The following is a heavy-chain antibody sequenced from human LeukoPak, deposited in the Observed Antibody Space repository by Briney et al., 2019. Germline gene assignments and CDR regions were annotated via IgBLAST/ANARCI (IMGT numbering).Heavy chain of an antibody. D-gene: IGHD2-8*01. CDR1: GFTFSSYA. V-gene: IGHV3-30-3*01. Sequence: GGSLRLSCAASGFTFSSYAMHWVRQAPGKGLEWVAVISYDGSNKYYADSVKGRFTISRDNSKNTLYLQMNSLRAEDTAVYFCAMEKYCTPNDCLHGRFYFNYWGQGTLVIVSS. CDR3: AMEKYCTPNDCLHGRFYFNY. J-gene: IGHJ4*02. CDR2: ISYDGSNK.